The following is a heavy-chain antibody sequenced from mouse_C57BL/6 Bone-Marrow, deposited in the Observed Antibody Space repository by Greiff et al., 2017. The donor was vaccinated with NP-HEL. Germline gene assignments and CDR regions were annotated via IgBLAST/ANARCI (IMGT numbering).Heavy chain of an antibody. Sequence: VQLKQSGAELVRPGASVKLSCTASGFNIKDDYMHWVKQRPEQGLEWIGWIDPENGDTEYASKFQGKATITADTSSNTAYLQLSSLTSEDTAVYYCTTVVAPGAYWGQGTLVTVSA. CDR2: IDPENGDT. CDR1: GFNIKDDY. V-gene: IGHV14-4*01. CDR3: TTVVAPGAY. D-gene: IGHD1-1*01. J-gene: IGHJ3*01.